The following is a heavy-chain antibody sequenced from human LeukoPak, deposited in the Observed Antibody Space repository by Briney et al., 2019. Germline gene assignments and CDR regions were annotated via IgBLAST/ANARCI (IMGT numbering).Heavy chain of an antibody. D-gene: IGHD6-19*01. Sequence: ASVKVSCKASGGTFSGYAISWVRQAPGQGLEWMGGIIPIFGTANYAQKFQGRVTITADESTSTAYMELSSLRSEDTAVYYCASPGVAGSLLYFQHWGQGTLVTVSS. CDR3: ASPGVAGSLLYFQH. J-gene: IGHJ1*01. V-gene: IGHV1-69*13. CDR1: GGTFSGYA. CDR2: IIPIFGTA.